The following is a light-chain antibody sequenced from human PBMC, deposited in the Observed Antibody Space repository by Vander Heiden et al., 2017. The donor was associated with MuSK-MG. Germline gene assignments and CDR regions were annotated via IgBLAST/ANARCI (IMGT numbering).Light chain of an antibody. V-gene: IGLV1-40*01. Sequence: QSVLTQPPSVSGAPGQRVTISCTGSSSNIGAGYDVHWYQQIPGTAPKLLIYSNNNRPSGVPDRFSGSKSGTSASLAISGLQAEDEADYYCQSYDTSLSGSYVFGTGTKVTVL. J-gene: IGLJ1*01. CDR1: SSNIGAGYD. CDR3: QSYDTSLSGSYV. CDR2: SNN.